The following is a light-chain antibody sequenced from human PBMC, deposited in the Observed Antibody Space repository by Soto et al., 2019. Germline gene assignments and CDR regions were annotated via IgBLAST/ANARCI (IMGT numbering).Light chain of an antibody. CDR3: QQYGRSPQWT. Sequence: EIVLTQSPGTLSLSPGERATLSCRATESISSSYLAWYQQKPGQAPRLLIYGASSRATGIPDRFSGSGSGTDFTLTISRLEPEDFAVYYCQQYGRSPQWTLGQGTKVDIK. CDR1: ESISSSY. J-gene: IGKJ1*01. V-gene: IGKV3-20*01. CDR2: GAS.